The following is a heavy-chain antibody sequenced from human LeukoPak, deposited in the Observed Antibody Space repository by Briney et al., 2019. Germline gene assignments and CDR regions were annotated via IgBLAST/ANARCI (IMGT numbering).Heavy chain of an antibody. D-gene: IGHD3-22*01. CDR1: GFTFRSYG. J-gene: IGHJ4*02. CDR3: AKDNNYYDSSGYYYY. Sequence: PSGGSLRLSCAASGFTFRSYGMHWVRQAPGKGLEWVTLISYDGSKTYYADSVKGRFTISRDNSKNTLYLQMNGLRPEDTAVYYCAKDNNYYDSSGYYYYWGQGTLVTVSS. V-gene: IGHV3-30*18. CDR2: ISYDGSKT.